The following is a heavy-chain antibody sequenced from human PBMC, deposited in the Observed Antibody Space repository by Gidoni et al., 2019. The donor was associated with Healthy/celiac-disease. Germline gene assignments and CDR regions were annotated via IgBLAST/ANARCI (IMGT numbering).Heavy chain of an antibody. D-gene: IGHD4-4*01. J-gene: IGHJ6*02. Sequence: QVQLQQWGAGLLKPSETLSLTCAAHGGSFSGYYWRWIRQPPGKGLEWIGEINHSGSTNYNPSLKSRVTISVDTSKNQFSLKLTSVTAADTAVYYCARGLTTATTLSYYYGMDVWGQGTTVTVSS. CDR1: GGSFSGYY. CDR2: INHSGST. CDR3: ARGLTTATTLSYYYGMDV. V-gene: IGHV4-34*01.